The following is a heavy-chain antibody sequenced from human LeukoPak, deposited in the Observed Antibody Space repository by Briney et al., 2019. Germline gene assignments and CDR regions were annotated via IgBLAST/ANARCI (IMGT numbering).Heavy chain of an antibody. V-gene: IGHV4-59*13. CDR1: GASISGYY. D-gene: IGHD3-3*01. J-gene: IGHJ4*02. Sequence: PSETLSLTCSVSGASISGYYWSWIRQTPGKGLEWIGYVYYTGSTNYNPSLQSRVTITVDTSNNQFSLNLRFVTAADTAAYYCARYMRDSGTYDFDYWGQGTLVTVSS. CDR3: ARYMRDSGTYDFDY. CDR2: VYYTGST.